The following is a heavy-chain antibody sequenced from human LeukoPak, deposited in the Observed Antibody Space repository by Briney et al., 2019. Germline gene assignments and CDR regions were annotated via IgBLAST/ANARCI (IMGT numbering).Heavy chain of an antibody. CDR1: GGSISSYY. CDR3: ARTGEEGIDY. Sequence: SETLSLTCTVSGGSISSYYWSWIRQPPGKGLEWIGYIYYSGSTNYNPSLKSRVTISVDTSKNQFSLKLSSVTAADTAVYYCARTGEEGIDYWGQGTLVTVSS. D-gene: IGHD7-27*01. V-gene: IGHV4-59*08. J-gene: IGHJ4*02. CDR2: IYYSGST.